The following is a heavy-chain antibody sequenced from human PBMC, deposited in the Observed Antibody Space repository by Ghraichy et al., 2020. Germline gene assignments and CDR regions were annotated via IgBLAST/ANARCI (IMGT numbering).Heavy chain of an antibody. CDR3: GRYKIVAAIDY. Sequence: GESLNISCAASGFTFSSYWMNWVRQAPGKGLGWVSRINNDGSSTNYADSVKGRFTISRDNAKNTVYLQMHSLRAEDTAVYYCGRYKIVAAIDYCGQGTLVTFSS. D-gene: IGHD6-25*01. CDR1: GFTFSSYW. CDR2: INNDGSST. V-gene: IGHV3-74*01. J-gene: IGHJ4*02.